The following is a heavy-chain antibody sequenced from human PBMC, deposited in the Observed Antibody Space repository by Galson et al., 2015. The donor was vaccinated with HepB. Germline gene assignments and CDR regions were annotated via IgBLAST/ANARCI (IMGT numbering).Heavy chain of an antibody. CDR3: ARRHGDDRMFDS. CDR1: GYSFPSYW. J-gene: IGHJ4*02. V-gene: IGHV5-51*01. Sequence: QSGAEVKKPGESLKISCQASGYSFPSYWIAWVRQMPGKGLEWMGIIYPGDSDTRYSPSFQGQVTISADRSINTAYLQWSSLKASDTAMYFCARRHGDDRMFDSWGLGTLLTVAS. D-gene: IGHD2/OR15-2a*01. CDR2: IYPGDSDT.